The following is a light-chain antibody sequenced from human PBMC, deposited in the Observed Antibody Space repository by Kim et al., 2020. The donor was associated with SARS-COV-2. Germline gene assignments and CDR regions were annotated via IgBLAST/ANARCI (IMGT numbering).Light chain of an antibody. J-gene: IGLJ1*01. V-gene: IGLV1-47*01. CDR1: SSNLGRNY. CDR3: AAWDNSLSVHYV. CDR2: ENY. Sequence: QSVTISWSGSSSNLGRNYVYWYQQLPGAAPKLLIYENYQRPSGVPDRFSGSKSGTSASLAISGLRSEDEADYYCAAWDNSLSVHYVFGTGTKVTVL.